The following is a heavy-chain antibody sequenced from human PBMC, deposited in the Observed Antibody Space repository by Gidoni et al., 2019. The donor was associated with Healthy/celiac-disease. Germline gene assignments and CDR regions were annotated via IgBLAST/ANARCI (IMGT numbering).Heavy chain of an antibody. Sequence: EVQLVESAGGLVQPGGSLRLSCSASGFTFSSYAMHWVRQAPGKGLEYVSAISSNGSSTYYADSVKGRFTISRDNSKNTLYLQMSSLRAEDTAVYYCVKERYSSSWYGGGDAFDIWGQGTMVTVSS. CDR2: ISSNGSST. CDR1: GFTFSSYA. D-gene: IGHD6-13*01. CDR3: VKERYSSSWYGGGDAFDI. J-gene: IGHJ3*02. V-gene: IGHV3-64D*08.